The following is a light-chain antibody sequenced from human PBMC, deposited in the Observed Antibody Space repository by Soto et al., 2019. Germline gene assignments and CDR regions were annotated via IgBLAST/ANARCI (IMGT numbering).Light chain of an antibody. CDR3: QQYERWPPLT. Sequence: EIVMTQSPATLSVSPGERATLSCRASQSVSSNLAWYQQKPGQAPRLLIYGASTRATGIPATFSGSGSGTEFTLTINDLQSEDFAVYYCQQYERWPPLTFGGGTKVDI. J-gene: IGKJ4*01. CDR1: QSVSSN. CDR2: GAS. V-gene: IGKV3-15*01.